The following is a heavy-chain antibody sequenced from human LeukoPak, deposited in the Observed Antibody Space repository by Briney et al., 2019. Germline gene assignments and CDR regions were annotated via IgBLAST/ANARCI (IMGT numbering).Heavy chain of an antibody. V-gene: IGHV4-39*01. CDR1: GGSISSRSYY. J-gene: IGHJ4*02. CDR2: DYYSGST. CDR3: ARSGSSSGYLFDY. D-gene: IGHD3-22*01. Sequence: PSETLSLTCTVSGGSISSRSYYWGWIRQPPGKGLEWIGSDYYSGSTYYNPSLKSRVTISVDTSKNQFSLKLSSVTAADTAVYYCARSGSSSGYLFDYWGQGTLVTVSS.